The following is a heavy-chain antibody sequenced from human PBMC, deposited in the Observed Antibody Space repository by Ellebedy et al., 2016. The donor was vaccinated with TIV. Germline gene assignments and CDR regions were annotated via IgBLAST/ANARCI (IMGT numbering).Heavy chain of an antibody. D-gene: IGHD3-3*01. Sequence: ASVKVSCKASGYTFTTYYMHWVRQAPGQGLEWMGWISTNKGNTNYAQALQDRVAMTTDTSTTTAYMELRSLRSDDTAVYYCARVGFWSGPHAYYFDFWGQGTLVSVSS. CDR1: GYTFTTYY. CDR2: ISTNKGNT. J-gene: IGHJ4*02. V-gene: IGHV1-18*04. CDR3: ARVGFWSGPHAYYFDF.